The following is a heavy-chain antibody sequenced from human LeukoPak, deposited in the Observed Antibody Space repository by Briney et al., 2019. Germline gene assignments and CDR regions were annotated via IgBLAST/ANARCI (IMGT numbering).Heavy chain of an antibody. CDR1: DGSISSYY. V-gene: IGHV4-59*01. J-gene: IGHJ6*03. D-gene: IGHD6-19*01. CDR3: ARFRSAVAGTYNYYYLDV. Sequence: KPSETLSLTCTVSDGSISSYYWSWIRLPPGKGLEYIGYVSYSGTTNYNPSLKSRLTISLDTSKNQISLRLSSVTAADTAVYYCARFRSAVAGTYNYYYLDVWGKGTTVTVSS. CDR2: VSYSGTT.